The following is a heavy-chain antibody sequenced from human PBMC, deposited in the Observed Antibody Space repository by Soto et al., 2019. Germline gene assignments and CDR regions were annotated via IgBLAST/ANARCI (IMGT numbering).Heavy chain of an antibody. CDR3: ARRHLAVAVSPWFDP. Sequence: QVTLKESGPVLVKPTETLTLRCTVSGLSITDSEMGVSWIRQPPGQPLEWLAYIDSSGEKSYRTFLKSRLAISKDTSESQIVLTMTNMDPADTATYYCARRHLAVAVSPWFDPWGQGIPVTVSS. CDR1: GLSITDSEMG. J-gene: IGHJ5*02. CDR2: IDSSGEK. D-gene: IGHD6-19*01. V-gene: IGHV2-26*01.